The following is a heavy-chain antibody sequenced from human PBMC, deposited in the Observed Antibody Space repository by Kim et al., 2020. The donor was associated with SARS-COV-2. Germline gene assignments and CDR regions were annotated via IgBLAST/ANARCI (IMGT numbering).Heavy chain of an antibody. CDR2: IIPIFDTT. Sequence: SVKVSCKASGGAFSNYAISWVRQAPGQGLQWMGGIIPIFDTTNYARKFQGRVTFTADESTRTAYMELSSLKSEDTAVYFCARDGAGGDYDLDVWGQGPT. V-gene: IGHV1-69*13. D-gene: IGHD1-26*01. J-gene: IGHJ6*02. CDR1: GGAFSNYA. CDR3: ARDGAGGDYDLDV.